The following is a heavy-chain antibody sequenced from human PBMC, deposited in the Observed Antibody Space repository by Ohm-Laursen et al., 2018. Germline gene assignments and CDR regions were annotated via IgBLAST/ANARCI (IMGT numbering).Heavy chain of an antibody. J-gene: IGHJ5*02. Sequence: GSLRLSCSAPGFTFNKFAMNWVRQAPGKGPEWVSVVTSSGRTTYYRDSVKGRFTISRDNSKNTLYLQMNSLRVEDTAVYYCAKGLSGGTGHGNWFDPWGQGTLVSVSS. V-gene: IGHV3-23*01. CDR1: GFTFNKFA. D-gene: IGHD3-10*01. CDR2: VTSSGRTT. CDR3: AKGLSGGTGHGNWFDP.